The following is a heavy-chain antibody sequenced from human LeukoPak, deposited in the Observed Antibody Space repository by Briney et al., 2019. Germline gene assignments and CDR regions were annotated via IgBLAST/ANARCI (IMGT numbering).Heavy chain of an antibody. CDR3: VGAAVAGTRTYFDY. V-gene: IGHV3-48*03. D-gene: IGHD6-19*01. CDR1: GFTFSSYE. Sequence: QPGGSLRLSCAASGFTFSSYEMNWVRQAPGKGLEWVSYISSSGSTIYYADSVKGRFTISRDNAKNSLYLQMNSLRAEDTAVYYCVGAAVAGTRTYFDYWGQGTLVTVSS. CDR2: ISSSGSTI. J-gene: IGHJ4*02.